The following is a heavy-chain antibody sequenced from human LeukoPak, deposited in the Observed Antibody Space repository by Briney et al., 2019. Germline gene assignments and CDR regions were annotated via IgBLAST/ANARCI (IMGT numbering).Heavy chain of an antibody. CDR3: ARDSPIVGAISD. CDR1: GFTVSSNY. J-gene: IGHJ4*02. D-gene: IGHD1-26*01. V-gene: IGHV3-53*01. CDR2: IYSGGST. Sequence: GGSLRLSCAASGFTVSSNYMSWVRQAPGKGLEWVSVIYSGGSTYYANSVKGRFTISRDNSKNTLYLQMNSLRAEDTAVYYCARDSPIVGAISDWGQGTLVTVSS.